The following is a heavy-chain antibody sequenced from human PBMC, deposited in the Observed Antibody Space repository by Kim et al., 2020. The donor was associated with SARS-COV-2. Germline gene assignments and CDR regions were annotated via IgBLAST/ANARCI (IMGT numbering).Heavy chain of an antibody. Sequence: HGAPVKGRFTISRDDSGNSRYLQMTTLKTEDTAVYYCARAGTNGDRPDFWGQGTLVTVSS. V-gene: IGHV3-72*01. D-gene: IGHD2-21*02. CDR3: ARAGTNGDRPDF. J-gene: IGHJ4*02.